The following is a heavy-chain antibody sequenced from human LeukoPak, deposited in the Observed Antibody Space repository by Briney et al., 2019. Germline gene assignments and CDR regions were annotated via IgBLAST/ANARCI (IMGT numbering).Heavy chain of an antibody. CDR1: GGSISSSSYY. CDR2: IYYSGST. V-gene: IGHV4-39*01. D-gene: IGHD3-10*01. J-gene: IGHJ6*03. CDR3: ARVVRGVMGYYYYMDV. Sequence: SETLSLTCTVSGGSISSSSYYWGWIRQPPGKGLEWIGSIYYSGSTYYNPSLKSRVTISVDTSKNQFSLKLSSVTAADTAVYYCARVVRGVMGYYYYMDVWGKGTTVTISS.